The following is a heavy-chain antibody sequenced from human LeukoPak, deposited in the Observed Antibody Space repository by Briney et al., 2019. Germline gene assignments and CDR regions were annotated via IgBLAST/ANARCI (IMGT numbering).Heavy chain of an antibody. CDR2: ISGSGGST. J-gene: IGHJ4*02. CDR3: AKELNCGGDCYPLDY. V-gene: IGHV3-23*01. D-gene: IGHD2-21*02. Sequence: PGGSLRLSCAASGFTFSNAWMSWVRQAPGKGLEWVSAISGSGGSTYYADSVKGRFTISRDNSKNTLYLQMNSLRAEDTAVYYCAKELNCGGDCYPLDYWGQGTLVTVSS. CDR1: GFTFSNAW.